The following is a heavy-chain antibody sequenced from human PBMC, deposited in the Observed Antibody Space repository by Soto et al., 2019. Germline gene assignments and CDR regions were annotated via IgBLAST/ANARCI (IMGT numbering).Heavy chain of an antibody. D-gene: IGHD3-3*01. Sequence: GGPLRLSCAASGFPFSNYWMHWVRPAPGKGLVWVSRINSDGSSTSYADSVKGRFTISRDNAKNTLYLQMNSLRAEDTAVYYCARGPYRTSNYYDFWSGIYYYYGMDVWGQGTTVTVSS. V-gene: IGHV3-74*01. CDR2: INSDGSST. CDR1: GFPFSNYW. CDR3: ARGPYRTSNYYDFWSGIYYYYGMDV. J-gene: IGHJ6*02.